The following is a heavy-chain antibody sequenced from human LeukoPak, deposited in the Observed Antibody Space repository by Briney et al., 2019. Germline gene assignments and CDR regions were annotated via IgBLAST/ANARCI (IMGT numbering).Heavy chain of an antibody. CDR1: GFTFSSYA. Sequence: PGGSLRLSCAASGFTFSSYAMHWVRQAPGKGLEWVAVISYDGSNKYYADSVKGRFTISRDNSKNTLYLQMNSLRAEDTAVYYCAKDPEGSGSYYNPLGFDPWGQGTLVTVSS. CDR2: ISYDGSNK. D-gene: IGHD3-10*01. J-gene: IGHJ5*02. V-gene: IGHV3-30-3*02. CDR3: AKDPEGSGSYYNPLGFDP.